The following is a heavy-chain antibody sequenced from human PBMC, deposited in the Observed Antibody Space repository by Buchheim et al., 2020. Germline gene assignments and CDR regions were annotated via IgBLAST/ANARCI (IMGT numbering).Heavy chain of an antibody. J-gene: IGHJ1*01. CDR2: INCNNGDT. Sequence: QVLLEQSGAEVKKPGASVKVSCKASGYTVSEYYVHWVRQAPGQGLEWMGWINCNNGDTEYGQKFQGRITMTTDTSIATVYMELSSLRSDDTAVYYCASDCSDTRCSTGEYYQDWGQGTL. CDR1: GYTVSEYY. V-gene: IGHV1-2*02. D-gene: IGHD2-15*01. CDR3: ASDCSDTRCSTGEYYQD.